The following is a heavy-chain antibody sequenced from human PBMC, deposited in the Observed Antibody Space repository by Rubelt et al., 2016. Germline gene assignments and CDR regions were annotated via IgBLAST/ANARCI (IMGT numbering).Heavy chain of an antibody. CDR3: AGDRDGYYYFDY. D-gene: IGHD3-22*01. CDR2: IYYSGST. J-gene: IGHJ4*02. Sequence: QVQLQESGPGLEKPLGTLSLTCAVSGGSISSSNWWSWVRQPPGRGLEWIGSIYYSGSTSYRPSLKSRVTISVDTSKNQLSLKLSAVTAADTAVYYCAGDRDGYYYFDYWGQGTLVTVTS. CDR1: GGSISSSNW. V-gene: IGHV4-4*02.